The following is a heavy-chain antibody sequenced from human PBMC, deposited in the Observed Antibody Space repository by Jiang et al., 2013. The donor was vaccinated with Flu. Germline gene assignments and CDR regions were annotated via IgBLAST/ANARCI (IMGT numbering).Heavy chain of an antibody. CDR3: ASSPVAIFGVVINSYYYGMDV. CDR1: GYTFTSYY. J-gene: IGHJ6*02. CDR2: INPSGGST. Sequence: CKASGYTFTSYYMHWVRQAPGQGLEWMGIINPSGGSTSYAQKFQGRVTMTRDTSTSTVYMELSSLRSEDTAVYYCASSPVAIFGVVINSYYYGMDVWGQGTAVTVSS. V-gene: IGHV1-46*01. D-gene: IGHD3-3*01.